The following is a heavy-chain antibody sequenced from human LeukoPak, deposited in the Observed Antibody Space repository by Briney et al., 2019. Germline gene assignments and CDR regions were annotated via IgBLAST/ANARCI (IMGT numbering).Heavy chain of an antibody. V-gene: IGHV5-10-1*01. D-gene: IGHD3-10*01. CDR1: GYSFTSYW. CDR3: ARVQTSYGSGSYYPY. CDR2: IDPSDSYT. J-gene: IGHJ4*02. Sequence: GESLKVSCKGSGYSFTSYWISWVRQMPGKGLEWMGRIDPSDSYTNYSPSFQGHVTISADKSISTAYLQWSSLKASDTAMYYCARVQTSYGSGSYYPYRGQGTLVTVSS.